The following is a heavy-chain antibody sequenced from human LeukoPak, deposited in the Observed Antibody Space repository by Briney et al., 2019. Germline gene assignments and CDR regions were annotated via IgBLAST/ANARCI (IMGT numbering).Heavy chain of an antibody. Sequence: SETLSLTCTVSGGSISSYYWSWIRQPPGKGLEWIGYIYYSGSTNYNPSLKSRVTISVDTSKNQFSLKLSSVTAADTAVYYCARVHYYGSGRYFDYWGQGTLVTVSS. J-gene: IGHJ4*02. CDR1: GGSISSYY. CDR2: IYYSGST. V-gene: IGHV4-59*12. D-gene: IGHD3-10*01. CDR3: ARVHYYGSGRYFDY.